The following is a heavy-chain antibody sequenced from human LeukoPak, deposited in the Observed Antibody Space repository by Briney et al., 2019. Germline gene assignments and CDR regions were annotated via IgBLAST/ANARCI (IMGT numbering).Heavy chain of an antibody. CDR2: IIPIFGTA. CDR3: ARGSRRSYYGRFHAFDI. V-gene: IGHV1-69*06. Sequence: VKVSCKASGGTFSSYAISWVRQAPGQGLEWMGGIIPIFGTANYAQKFQGRVTITADKSTSTAYMELSSLRSEDTAVYYCARGSRRSYYGRFHAFDIWGQGTMVTVSS. CDR1: GGTFSSYA. D-gene: IGHD1-26*01. J-gene: IGHJ3*02.